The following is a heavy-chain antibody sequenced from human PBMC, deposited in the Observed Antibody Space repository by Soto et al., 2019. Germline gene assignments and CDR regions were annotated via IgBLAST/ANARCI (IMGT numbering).Heavy chain of an antibody. CDR1: GFTFSSYA. Sequence: GGSLRLSCAASGFTFSSYAMSWVRQAPGKGLEWVSAISGSGGSTYYADSVKGRFTISRDNAKNSLYLQMNSLRAEDTAVYYCVSHRNDGSIAVAGTADYWGQGTLVTVSS. CDR2: ISGSGGST. J-gene: IGHJ4*02. V-gene: IGHV3-23*01. D-gene: IGHD6-19*01. CDR3: VSHRNDGSIAVAGTADY.